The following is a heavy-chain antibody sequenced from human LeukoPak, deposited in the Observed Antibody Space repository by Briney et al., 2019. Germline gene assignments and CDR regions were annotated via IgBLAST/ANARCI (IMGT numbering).Heavy chain of an antibody. CDR2: ISGSGGST. CDR1: GFTFSSYA. V-gene: IGHV3-23*01. D-gene: IGHD3-22*01. CDR3: AKDRSPVYYYDSSGLDY. J-gene: IGHJ4*02. Sequence: GGSLRPSCAASGFTFSSYAMSWVRQAPGKGLEWVSAISGSGGSTYYADSVKGRFTISRDNSKNTLYLQMNSLRAEDTAVYYCAKDRSPVYYYDSSGLDYWGQGTLVTASS.